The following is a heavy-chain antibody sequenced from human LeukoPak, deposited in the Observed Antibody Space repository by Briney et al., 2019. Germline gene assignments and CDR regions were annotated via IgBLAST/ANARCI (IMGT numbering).Heavy chain of an antibody. CDR1: GGSISSGGYS. D-gene: IGHD6-25*01. J-gene: IGHJ4*02. V-gene: IGHV4-30-2*01. Sequence: PSETLSLTCAVSGGSISSGGYSWSWIRQPPGKGLEWIGYIYHSGSTYYNPSLKSRVTISVDRSKNQFSLKLSSVTAADTAVYYCASDYSGVFDYWGQGTLVTVSS. CDR2: IYHSGST. CDR3: ASDYSGVFDY.